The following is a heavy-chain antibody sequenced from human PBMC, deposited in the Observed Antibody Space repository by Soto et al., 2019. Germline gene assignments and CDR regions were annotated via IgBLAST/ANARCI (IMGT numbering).Heavy chain of an antibody. CDR3: ARGFCTTATCFVGDF. Sequence: QVHLVQSGAEVKKPGASVKISCTSSGYTFTSNYLHWVRQAPGQGLGWMGMINPTGGSTNYAQRFRGRVTMTMDTSSSTVYMELSDLRSEDTAMYYCARGFCTTATCFVGDFWGQGTLVTVSS. J-gene: IGHJ4*02. CDR2: INPTGGST. D-gene: IGHD2-21*02. CDR1: GYTFTSNY. V-gene: IGHV1-46*01.